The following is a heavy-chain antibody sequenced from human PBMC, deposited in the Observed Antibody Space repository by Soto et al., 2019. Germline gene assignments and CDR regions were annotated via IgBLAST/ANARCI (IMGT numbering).Heavy chain of an antibody. V-gene: IGHV5-51*01. J-gene: IGHJ6*02. Sequence: GESLKISCKGSGYSFTSYWIGWVRQMPGKGLEWMGIIYPGDSVTRYSPSFQGQVTISADKSISTAYLQWSSLKASDTAMYYCARLPSEYYYYYYGMDVWGQGTTVTVSS. CDR1: GYSFTSYW. CDR3: ARLPSEYYYYYYGMDV. D-gene: IGHD6-19*01. CDR2: IYPGDSVT.